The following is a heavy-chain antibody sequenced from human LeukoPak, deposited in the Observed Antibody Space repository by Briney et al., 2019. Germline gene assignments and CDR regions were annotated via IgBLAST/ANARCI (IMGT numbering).Heavy chain of an antibody. V-gene: IGHV3-7*01. CDR3: ASRIVGTPDYFDY. CDR2: IFQDGNDK. J-gene: IGHJ4*02. D-gene: IGHD1-26*01. Sequence: GGSLRLSCAASGFTFRTYCMSWVRQAPGKGLEWVANIFQDGNDKYYVDSVKGRFTISRDNAKNSLYLQLNSLRVEDTAVYYCASRIVGTPDYFDYWGQGTLVTVSS. CDR1: GFTFRTYC.